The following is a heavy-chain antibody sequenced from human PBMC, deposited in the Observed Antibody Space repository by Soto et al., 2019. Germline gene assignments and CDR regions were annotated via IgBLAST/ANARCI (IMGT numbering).Heavy chain of an antibody. CDR2: IYYSGST. CDR1: GGSISSGGYY. Sequence: SETLSLTCTVSGGSISSGGYYWSWIRQHPGKGLEWIGYIYYSGSTYYNPSLKSRVTISVDTSKNQFSLKLSSVTAADTAVYYCARVPPHDIVVVPAAEYYFDYWGQGTLVTVSS. D-gene: IGHD2-2*01. J-gene: IGHJ4*02. V-gene: IGHV4-31*03. CDR3: ARVPPHDIVVVPAAEYYFDY.